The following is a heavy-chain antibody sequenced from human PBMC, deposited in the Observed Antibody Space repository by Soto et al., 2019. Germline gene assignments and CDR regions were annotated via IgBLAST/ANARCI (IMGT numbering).Heavy chain of an antibody. J-gene: IGHJ6*02. D-gene: IGHD3-10*01. Sequence: SETLSLTCTASGGSVSSGSYYWSWIRQPPGKGLEWIGYIYYSGSTNYNPSLKSRVTISVDTSKNQFSLKLSSGTAADTAVYYCASDNGSGSSPDYGMDVWGQGTTVTVSS. CDR2: IYYSGST. CDR3: ASDNGSGSSPDYGMDV. CDR1: GGSVSSGSYY. V-gene: IGHV4-61*01.